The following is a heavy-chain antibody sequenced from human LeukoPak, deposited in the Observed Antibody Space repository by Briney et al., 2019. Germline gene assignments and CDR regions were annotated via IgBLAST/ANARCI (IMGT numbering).Heavy chain of an antibody. V-gene: IGHV4-59*02. D-gene: IGHD6-19*01. J-gene: IGHJ6*02. CDR2: IYYRGST. CDR3: ARDDYSSGWSESGKFPYYQYNGMDV. Sequence: PSETLSLTCSVSGGSVTSDYWSWVRRSPGKGLEWIGYIYYRGSTNYNPSLKSRATISVDTSKNQISLKLRSVTAADTAVYYCARDDYSSGWSESGKFPYYQYNGMDVWGQGTTVIVSS. CDR1: GGSVTSDY.